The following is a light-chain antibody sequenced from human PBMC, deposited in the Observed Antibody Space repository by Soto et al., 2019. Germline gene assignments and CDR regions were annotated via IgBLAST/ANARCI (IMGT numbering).Light chain of an antibody. CDR1: SSDVGGYNY. J-gene: IGLJ1*01. Sequence: QSALTQPASVSGSPGQSITISCTGTSSDVGGYNYVSWYQHHPGEAPKLMIYDVSNRPSGVSNRFSGSKSGNTSSLTLSGLQPEDEADYYCSSYTTSNTRQIVFGTGTKVTVL. V-gene: IGLV2-14*03. CDR3: SSYTTSNTRQIV. CDR2: DVS.